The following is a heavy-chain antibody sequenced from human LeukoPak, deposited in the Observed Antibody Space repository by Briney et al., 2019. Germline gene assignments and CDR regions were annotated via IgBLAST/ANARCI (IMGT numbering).Heavy chain of an antibody. CDR2: VSDSSDV. J-gene: IGHJ4*02. D-gene: IGHD3/OR15-3a*01. Sequence: GGSLSLSCAASGFTFSTYTMNWVRQAPGKGLEWVSTVSDSSDVHYSDSVKGRFTISRDNARNSLYLQMNSLRDEDTAVYYCARDGLHSAHSDYWGQRALVTVSS. CDR3: ARDGLHSAHSDY. V-gene: IGHV3-48*02. CDR1: GFTFSTYT.